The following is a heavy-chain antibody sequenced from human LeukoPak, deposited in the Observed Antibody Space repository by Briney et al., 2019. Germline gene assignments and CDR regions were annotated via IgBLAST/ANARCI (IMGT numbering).Heavy chain of an antibody. J-gene: IGHJ4*02. CDR1: GGSISSSSYY. CDR3: AGYIVVVPAARGPLDY. Sequence: SETLSLTCTVSGGSISSSSYYWGWIRQPPGKGLEWIGSIYYSGSTYYNPSLKSRVTISVDTSKNQFSLKLSSVTAVDTAVYYCAGYIVVVPAARGPLDYWGQGTLVTVSS. D-gene: IGHD2-2*01. V-gene: IGHV4-39*01. CDR2: IYYSGST.